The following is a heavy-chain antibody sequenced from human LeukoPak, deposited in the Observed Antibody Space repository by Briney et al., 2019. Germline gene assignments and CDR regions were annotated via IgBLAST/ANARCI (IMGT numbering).Heavy chain of an antibody. J-gene: IGHJ6*03. Sequence: SVKVSCKASGGTFSSYAISWVRQAPGQGLEWMGGIIPIFGTANYAQKFQGRVTITADKSTSTAYMELSSLRSEDTAVYYCARGISSDWTGYYYYMDVWGKGTTVTVSS. CDR3: ARGISSDWTGYYYYMDV. D-gene: IGHD6-19*01. CDR2: IIPIFGTA. V-gene: IGHV1-69*06. CDR1: GGTFSSYA.